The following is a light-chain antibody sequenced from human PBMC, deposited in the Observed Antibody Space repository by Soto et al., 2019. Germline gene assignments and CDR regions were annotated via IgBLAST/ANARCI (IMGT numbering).Light chain of an antibody. CDR2: HVT. V-gene: IGLV2-14*03. Sequence: QSVLTQPASVSGSPGQSITISCSGTSSDIGSYDHVAWYQQHPGKAPKLMIYHVTYRPSGVSNRYSGSKSGNSASLTISGLQADDEADYYCCSLTTSHTYVFGSGTKVTVL. CDR1: SSDIGSYDH. J-gene: IGLJ1*01. CDR3: CSLTTSHTYV.